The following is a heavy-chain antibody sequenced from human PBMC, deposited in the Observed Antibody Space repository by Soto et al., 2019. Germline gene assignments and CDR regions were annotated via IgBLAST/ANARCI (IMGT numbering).Heavy chain of an antibody. CDR3: ARVKSPYDFWSGSDY. V-gene: IGHV1-18*01. Sequence: QVQLVQSGAEVKKPGASVKVSCKASGYTFTSYGISWVRQAPGQGLEWMGWISAYNGNRNYAQKLQGRVTMTTDTSTSTAYMELRSLRSDDTAVYYCARVKSPYDFWSGSDYWGQGTLVTVSS. J-gene: IGHJ4*02. D-gene: IGHD3-3*01. CDR2: ISAYNGNR. CDR1: GYTFTSYG.